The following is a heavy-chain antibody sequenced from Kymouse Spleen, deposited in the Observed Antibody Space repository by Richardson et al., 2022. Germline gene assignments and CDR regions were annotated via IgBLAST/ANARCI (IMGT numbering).Heavy chain of an antibody. D-gene: IGHD1-7*01. Sequence: QLQLQESGPGLVKPSETLSLTCTVSGGSISSSSYYWGWIRQPPGKGLEWIGSIYYSGSTYYNPSLKSRVTISVDTSKNQFSLKLSSVTAADTAVYYCARPQTGTTRGTTLTTGAREPWSPSPQ. V-gene: IGHV4-39*01. CDR3: ARPQTGTTRGTTLTT. CDR2: IYYSGST. J-gene: IGHJ4*02. CDR1: GGSISSSSYY.